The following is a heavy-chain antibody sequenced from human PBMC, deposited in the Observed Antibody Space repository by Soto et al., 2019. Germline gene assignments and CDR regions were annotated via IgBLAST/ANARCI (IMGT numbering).Heavy chain of an antibody. CDR2: ISSSSSYI. CDR3: ASFGVRQQLVLSFYSDY. D-gene: IGHD6-13*01. V-gene: IGHV3-21*01. CDR1: GFPFSSYS. Sequence: EVQLVESGGGLVKPGGSLRLSCPASGFPFSSYSMNWVRQAPGKGLEWVSSISSSSSYIYSADSVKGRFTISRDNAKNSLYLQMNSLRAEDTAVYYCASFGVRQQLVLSFYSDYWGQGTLVTVSS. J-gene: IGHJ4*02.